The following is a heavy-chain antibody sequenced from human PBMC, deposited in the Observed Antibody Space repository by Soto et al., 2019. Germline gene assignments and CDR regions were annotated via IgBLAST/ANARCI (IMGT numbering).Heavy chain of an antibody. J-gene: IGHJ4*02. Sequence: SETLSLTCTVSGGSIISGGYYWSWIRQHPERGLEWMGYIYHSGPTTYNPSLKSRITMSVDTSKYQFSLNLTSVAAADTAVYYCERGPDRDTRKFDSWGQG. CDR1: GGSIISGGYY. V-gene: IGHV4-31*03. CDR3: ERGPDRDTRKFDS. CDR2: IYHSGPT.